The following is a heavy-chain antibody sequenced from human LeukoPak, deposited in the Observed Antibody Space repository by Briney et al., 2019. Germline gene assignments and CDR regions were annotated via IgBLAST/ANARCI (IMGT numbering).Heavy chain of an antibody. J-gene: IGHJ4*02. D-gene: IGHD4-17*01. CDR1: GFTVSSYA. V-gene: IGHV3-30*18. Sequence: GRSLRLSCAASGFTVSSYAMAWVRQAPGKGRECVGVISDDGRNKKYADSVKGRFTITRDNSKDTLYLQMNSLRDEDTAVYYCAKRPSDYGDYVTYFDYWGQGTLVTVSS. CDR2: ISDDGRNK. CDR3: AKRPSDYGDYVTYFDY.